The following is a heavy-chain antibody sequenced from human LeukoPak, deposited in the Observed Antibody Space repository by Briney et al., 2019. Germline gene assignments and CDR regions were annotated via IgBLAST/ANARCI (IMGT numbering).Heavy chain of an antibody. J-gene: IGHJ6*03. CDR3: ARRYSGYDSNGYYYYMDV. V-gene: IGHV7-4-1*02. CDR1: GYTFTSYA. D-gene: IGHD5-12*01. Sequence: ASVKVSCKASGYTFTSYAMNWVRQAPGQGLEWMGWINTNTGNPTYAQGFTGRFVFSLDTSVSTAYLQISSLKAEDTAVYYCARRYSGYDSNGYYYYMDVWGKGTTVTVSS. CDR2: INTNTGNP.